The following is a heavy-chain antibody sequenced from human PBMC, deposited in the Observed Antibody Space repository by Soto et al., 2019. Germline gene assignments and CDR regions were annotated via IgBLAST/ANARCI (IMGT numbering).Heavy chain of an antibody. CDR3: ARPQRQEYKLFTPDFDY. CDR2: ISSSSSYI. CDR1: GFTFSSYS. J-gene: IGHJ4*02. D-gene: IGHD6-6*01. Sequence: EVQLVESGGGLVKPGGSLRLSCAASGFTFSSYSMNWVRQAPGEGLEWVAAISSSSSYIYYADSVKGPFTISRDNAKNSRYLQMNSQRAEATTVYYCARPQRQEYKLFTPDFDYWGQGTLVTVSS. V-gene: IGHV3-21*01.